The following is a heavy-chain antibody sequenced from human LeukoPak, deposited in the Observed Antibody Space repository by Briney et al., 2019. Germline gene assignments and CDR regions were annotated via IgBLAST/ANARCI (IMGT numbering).Heavy chain of an antibody. V-gene: IGHV5-51*01. CDR3: ARAWEYSSSPEGFDY. J-gene: IGHJ4*02. D-gene: IGHD6-6*01. CDR1: GYTFTSFW. Sequence: GESLKISCKTSGYTFTSFWIGWVRQMPGKGLEWMGIIYPGDSDTRYSPSFQGQVTISADKSISTAYLQWSSLKASDTAMYYCARAWEYSSSPEGFDYWGQGTLVTVSS. CDR2: IYPGDSDT.